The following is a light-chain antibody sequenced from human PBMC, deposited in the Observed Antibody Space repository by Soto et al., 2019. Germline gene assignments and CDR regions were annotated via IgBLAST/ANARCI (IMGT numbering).Light chain of an antibody. J-gene: IGKJ4*01. Sequence: EILMTQSPATLSVSPGERATLSCRASQSVSSNLAWYQQKPGQAPRLLIYGASTRATGIPARFSGSGSGTEFIITISSLQSEDFAVYYCQQYNNWPPLTFGGGNKV. CDR2: GAS. V-gene: IGKV3-15*01. CDR3: QQYNNWPPLT. CDR1: QSVSSN.